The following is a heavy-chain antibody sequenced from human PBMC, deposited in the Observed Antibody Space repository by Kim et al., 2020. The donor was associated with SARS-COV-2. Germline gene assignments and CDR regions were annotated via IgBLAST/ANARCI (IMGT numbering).Heavy chain of an antibody. V-gene: IGHV1-46*01. J-gene: IGHJ6*02. Sequence: ASVKVSCKASGYTFTSYFMHWVRQAPGQGLEWMGIINPSDGSTTYAQKFQGRVTMTRVTSTSTVYMDLSSLRSEDTAVYYCAREDTAMDVWGQGTTVTVSS. CDR2: INPSDGST. CDR3: AREDTAMDV. CDR1: GYTFTSYF. D-gene: IGHD5-18*01.